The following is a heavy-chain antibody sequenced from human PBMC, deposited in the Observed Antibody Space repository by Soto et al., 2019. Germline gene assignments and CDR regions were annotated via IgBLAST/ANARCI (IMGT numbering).Heavy chain of an antibody. CDR3: ARDVGYGDYPK. J-gene: IGHJ4*02. CDR1: GGSISSGGYS. Sequence: QLQLQESCTGLVKPSQTQSLTCAVSGGSISSGGYSWSWIRQPPGKGLEWIGYIYHSGSTYYNPSLKSRVTISVDRSKNQFSLKLSSVTAADTAVYYCARDVGYGDYPKWGQGTLVTVSS. V-gene: IGHV4-30-2*01. D-gene: IGHD4-17*01. CDR2: IYHSGST.